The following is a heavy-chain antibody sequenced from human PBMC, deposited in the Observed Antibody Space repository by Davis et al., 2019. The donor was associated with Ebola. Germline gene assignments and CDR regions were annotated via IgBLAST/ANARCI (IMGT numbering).Heavy chain of an antibody. D-gene: IGHD4-17*01. Sequence: GESLKISCAASGFTFSSYSMSWVRQAPGKGLEWVSSISSSSSYIYYADSVKGRFTISRDNAKNSLYLQMNSLRAEDTAVYYCAARYGDYAPIDYWGQGTLVTVSS. V-gene: IGHV3-21*01. CDR1: GFTFSSYS. CDR3: AARYGDYAPIDY. J-gene: IGHJ4*02. CDR2: ISSSSSYI.